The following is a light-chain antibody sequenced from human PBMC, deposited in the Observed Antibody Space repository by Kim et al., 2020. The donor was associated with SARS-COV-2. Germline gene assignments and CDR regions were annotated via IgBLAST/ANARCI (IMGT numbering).Light chain of an antibody. V-gene: IGKV3-15*01. CDR2: GAS. J-gene: IGKJ1*01. CDR3: HHYNHWPRT. Sequence: EIVMTQSPTTLSVSPGETATLSCRASHSVSSNLAWYQQKPGQAPRLLISGASTRATGIPDRFSGSGSGTEFTLTISSLQSEDSAVYYCHHYNHWPRTFGQGTKVDI. CDR1: HSVSSN.